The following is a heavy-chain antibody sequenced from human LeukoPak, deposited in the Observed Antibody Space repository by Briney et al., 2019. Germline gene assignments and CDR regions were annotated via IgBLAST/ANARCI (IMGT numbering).Heavy chain of an antibody. V-gene: IGHV4-59*08. CDR2: IYFSGSA. Sequence: DPQSLLCTLSSGSYSIYYWRWIRQPPGKGREGIRYIYFSGSANYTPSVKSLITISVNSSNNQFTPKQSPVTAASTAVYYCASHSTLEFGAVFFSFAYWGQGTVVTVSS. CDR3: ASHSTLEFGAVFFSFAY. J-gene: IGHJ4*02. D-gene: IGHD3-10*01. CDR1: SGSYSIYY.